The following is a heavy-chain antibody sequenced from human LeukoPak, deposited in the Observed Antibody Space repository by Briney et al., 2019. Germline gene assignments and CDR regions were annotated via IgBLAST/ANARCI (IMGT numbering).Heavy chain of an antibody. J-gene: IGHJ4*02. CDR1: GYTDDY. D-gene: IGHD6-19*01. Sequence: ASVRVSCKASGYTDDYMHWVRQAPGQGLEWMGWINPKSGGTNYAQKFQGRVTMTRDTSINTHFTELTSLRSDDTAVYYCATEDSSGRHNDYWGQGSLVTVSS. V-gene: IGHV1-2*02. CDR3: ATEDSSGRHNDY. CDR2: INPKSGGT.